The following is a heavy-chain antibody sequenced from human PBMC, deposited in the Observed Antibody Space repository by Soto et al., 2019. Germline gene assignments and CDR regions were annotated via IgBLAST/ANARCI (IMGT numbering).Heavy chain of an antibody. CDR2: VNPSTGEA. V-gene: IGHV1-8*02. Sequence: QVQLVQSGAEVKKPGASVKVSCTPSGYNFKSFDINWVRQASGQGLEWMGWVNPSTGEANYGERCQGRLTKTRDTSTNTVSMELRRLTSEDTAVYYCVRDNWNSIFDYFGMDVWGHGTTVIVS. CDR1: GYNFKSFD. D-gene: IGHD1-7*01. J-gene: IGHJ6*02. CDR3: VRDNWNSIFDYFGMDV.